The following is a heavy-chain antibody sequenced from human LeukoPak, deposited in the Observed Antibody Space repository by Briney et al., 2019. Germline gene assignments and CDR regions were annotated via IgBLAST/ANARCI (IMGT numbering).Heavy chain of an antibody. J-gene: IGHJ6*03. CDR1: GFTFSSYE. V-gene: IGHV3-48*03. D-gene: IGHD6-19*01. CDR3: ARRSGWGAYYYYMDV. CDR2: ISSSGSTI. Sequence: GGSLRLSCAASGFTFSSYEMNWVRQAPGKGLEWVSYISSSGSTIYYADSVKGRFTISRDNAKNSLYLQMNSLRAEDTAVYYCARRSGWGAYYYYMDVWGKGTTVTVSS.